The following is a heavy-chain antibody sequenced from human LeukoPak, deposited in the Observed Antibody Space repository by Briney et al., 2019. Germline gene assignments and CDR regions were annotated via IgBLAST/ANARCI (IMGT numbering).Heavy chain of an antibody. Sequence: GESLKISCKGSGYSFTSYWIGWVRQMPGKGLEWMGIIYPGDSDTRYSPSFQGQVTISADKSISTAYLQWSSLKASDTAMYYCARTPSSIAARPDSGWFDPWGQGTLVTVSS. CDR1: GYSFTSYW. CDR2: IYPGDSDT. V-gene: IGHV5-51*01. J-gene: IGHJ5*02. D-gene: IGHD6-6*01. CDR3: ARTPSSIAARPDSGWFDP.